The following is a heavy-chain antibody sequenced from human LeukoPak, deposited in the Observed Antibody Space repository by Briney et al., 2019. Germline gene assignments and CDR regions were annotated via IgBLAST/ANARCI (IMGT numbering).Heavy chain of an antibody. CDR1: GGSISSGGYY. CDR3: ARPLAHCSSTSCRRRGMDV. Sequence: PSQTLSLTCTVSGGSISSGGYYWRWIRQPPGKGLEWIGYIYHSGSTYYNPSLKSRVTISVDTSKNQFSLKLSSVTAADTAVYYCARPLAHCSSTSCRRRGMDVWGKGTTVTVSS. J-gene: IGHJ6*03. CDR2: IYHSGST. D-gene: IGHD2-2*01. V-gene: IGHV4-30-2*01.